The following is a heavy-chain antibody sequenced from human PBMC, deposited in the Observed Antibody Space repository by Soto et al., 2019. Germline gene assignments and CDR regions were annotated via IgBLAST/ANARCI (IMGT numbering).Heavy chain of an antibody. CDR1: GGSISSYY. V-gene: IGHV4-59*01. CDR2: MYNTGST. Sequence: SETLSLTCTVSGGSISSYYWSWIRQPPGKGLEWIGYMYNTGSTIYNPSLKSRVTISVDTSKNQFSLKLNSVTAADTAVYYCTRDLWGYCGADCYPLDVWGQGTTVTVSS. D-gene: IGHD2-21*02. CDR3: TRDLWGYCGADCYPLDV. J-gene: IGHJ6*02.